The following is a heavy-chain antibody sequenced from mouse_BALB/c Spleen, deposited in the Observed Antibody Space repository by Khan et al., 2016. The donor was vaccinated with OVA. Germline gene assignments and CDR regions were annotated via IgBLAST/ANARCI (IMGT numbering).Heavy chain of an antibody. Sequence: EVELVESGGDLVKPGGSLKLSCAASGFTFSAYSMSWVRQTPDKRLEWVATISSGADYTYYPDGVKGRFTISRDNAKNTLYLQMSSLKSEDTAMYYCASHLTGSFAYWGQGTLFTVSA. CDR3: ASHLTGSFAY. J-gene: IGHJ3*01. D-gene: IGHD4-1*01. CDR2: ISSGADYT. CDR1: GFTFSAYS. V-gene: IGHV5-6*01.